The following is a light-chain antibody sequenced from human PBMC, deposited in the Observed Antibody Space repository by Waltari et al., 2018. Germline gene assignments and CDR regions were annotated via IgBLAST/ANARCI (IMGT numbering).Light chain of an antibody. CDR2: GAS. CDR1: PSISRY. J-gene: IGKJ1*01. V-gene: IGKV3-20*01. Sequence: IMLTHPSAIQSLSPGDAATLTCRASPSISRYLVWYQQKPGQAPRLLIYGASTRATGIPDRFSGSGSGTDFSLTISGLEPEDSAVYYCQHHFRLPATFGQGTKVEIK. CDR3: QHHFRLPAT.